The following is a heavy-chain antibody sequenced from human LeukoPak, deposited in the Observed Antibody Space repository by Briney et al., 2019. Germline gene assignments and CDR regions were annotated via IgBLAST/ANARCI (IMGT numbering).Heavy chain of an antibody. D-gene: IGHD3-22*01. V-gene: IGHV1-2*02. CDR1: GYTFTVYN. Sequence: GASVKVSCKASGYTFTVYNMHWVRQAPGQGLEWLGWISPDSGGTNYAQKFQGRVTMTRDTSTSTVYMELSSLRSEDTAVYYCARSDGIVGDAFDIWGQGTMVTVSS. CDR2: ISPDSGGT. CDR3: ARSDGIVGDAFDI. J-gene: IGHJ3*02.